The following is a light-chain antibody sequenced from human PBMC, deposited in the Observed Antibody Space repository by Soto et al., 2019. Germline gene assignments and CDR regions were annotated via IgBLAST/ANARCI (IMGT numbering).Light chain of an antibody. Sequence: EILFTQSPGTLSLSPGERATISCRASQSVTSSDLAWYQQKPGQAPRILIYGASSRDTGIPDRFTGGGAGTGFTLTISRLEPEDFQTYYCRQYNSYPPSFGGGTKVDIK. V-gene: IGKV3-20*01. CDR3: RQYNSYPPS. CDR2: GAS. J-gene: IGKJ4*01. CDR1: QSVTSSD.